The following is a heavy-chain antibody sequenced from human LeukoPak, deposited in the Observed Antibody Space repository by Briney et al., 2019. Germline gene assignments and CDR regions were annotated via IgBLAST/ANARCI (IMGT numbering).Heavy chain of an antibody. CDR1: GFTFSSYW. V-gene: IGHV3-7*01. CDR3: ARRAGERGDYPYYYYYYYMDV. CDR2: IKQDGSEK. J-gene: IGHJ6*03. Sequence: GGSLRLSCAASGFTFSSYWMSWVRQAPGKGLEWVANIKQDGSEKYYVDSVKGRFTISRDNAKNSLYLQMNSLRAEDTAVYYCARRAGERGDYPYYYYYYYMDVWGKGTTVTVSS. D-gene: IGHD4-17*01.